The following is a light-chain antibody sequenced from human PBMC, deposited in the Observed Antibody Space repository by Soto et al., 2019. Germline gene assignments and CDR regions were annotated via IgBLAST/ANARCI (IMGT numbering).Light chain of an antibody. J-gene: IGKJ5*01. Sequence: DIQMTQSPSSLSASVVDSFTITFLASQTIKNYLNWYQQKPGRAPNLLIYSASTLHSGVPSRFSGTKSATDFTLTIPSLQPEDFATYYCQQFYSGPNTFGQGTRLEIK. V-gene: IGKV1-39*01. CDR1: QTIKNY. CDR2: SAS. CDR3: QQFYSGPNT.